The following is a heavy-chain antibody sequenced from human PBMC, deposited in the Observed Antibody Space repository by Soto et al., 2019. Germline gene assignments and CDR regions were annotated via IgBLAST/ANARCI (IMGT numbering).Heavy chain of an antibody. J-gene: IGHJ5*02. V-gene: IGHV1-69*01. Sequence: GVLVKGSCTGAGGALSSYAVVWVRQAHGQGLEWMGGIIPIFGTANYAQKFQGRVTITADESTSTAYMELSSLRSEDTAVYYCASNTGSSRAINNWFDPWGQGTLVTVSS. D-gene: IGHD1-26*01. CDR3: ASNTGSSRAINNWFDP. CDR2: IIPIFGTA. CDR1: GGALSSYA.